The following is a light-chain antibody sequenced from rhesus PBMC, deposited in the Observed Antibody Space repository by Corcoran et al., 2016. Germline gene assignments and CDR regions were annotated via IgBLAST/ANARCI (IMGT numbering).Light chain of an antibody. Sequence: ETVVTQSPDTLSLSPGERATLSCRASQNVGNYLAWYQQRPGQAPRLLIYGVSSRATGIPDRFSGSGSGTDFSLTINSLEPEDVGVYYGQQSSRLWTFGQGTKVEIK. CDR2: GVS. J-gene: IGKJ1*01. CDR1: QNVGNY. CDR3: QQSSRLWT. V-gene: IGKV3-24*04.